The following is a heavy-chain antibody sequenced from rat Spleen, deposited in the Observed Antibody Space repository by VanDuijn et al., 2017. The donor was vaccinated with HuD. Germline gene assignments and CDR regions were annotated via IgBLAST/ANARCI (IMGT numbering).Heavy chain of an antibody. D-gene: IGHD4-5*01. Sequence: EVQLVESGGGLVQPGRSMKLSCAALGFSFSNYYMAWVRQAPTKGLEWVASMNTGGDNTYYRDSVKGRFTISRDNAKNTLYLQMDSLRSEDTATYYCARRVTWESRFDDWGQGVMVTVSS. CDR3: ARRVTWESRFDD. CDR2: MNTGGDNT. J-gene: IGHJ2*01. CDR1: GFSFSNYY. V-gene: IGHV5-25*01.